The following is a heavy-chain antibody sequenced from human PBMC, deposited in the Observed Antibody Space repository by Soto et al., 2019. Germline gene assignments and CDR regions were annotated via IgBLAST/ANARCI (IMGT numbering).Heavy chain of an antibody. D-gene: IGHD3-10*01. CDR3: ARQAPNYYGSGSYYPDY. CDR1: GGSISSSSYY. CDR2: IYYSGST. V-gene: IGHV4-39*01. J-gene: IGHJ4*02. Sequence: LSLTCTVSGGSISSSSYYWGWIRHPPGKGLEWIGSIYYSGSTYYNPSLKSRVTISVDTSKNQFSLKLSSVTAADTAVYYCARQAPNYYGSGSYYPDYWGQGTLVTVSS.